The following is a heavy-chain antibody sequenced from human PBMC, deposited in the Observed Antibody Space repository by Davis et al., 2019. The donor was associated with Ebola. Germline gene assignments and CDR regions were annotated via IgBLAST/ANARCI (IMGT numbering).Heavy chain of an antibody. V-gene: IGHV4-31*03. J-gene: IGHJ3*02. Sequence: PSETLSLTCTVSGGSMSSGGYYWSWIRQHPGKGLGWIGSIYYSGSTYYNPSLKSRVTISVDTSKNQFSLKLSSVTAADTAVYYCASFGSKYAFDIWGQGTMVTVSS. D-gene: IGHD3-10*01. CDR2: IYYSGST. CDR3: ASFGSKYAFDI. CDR1: GGSMSSGGYY.